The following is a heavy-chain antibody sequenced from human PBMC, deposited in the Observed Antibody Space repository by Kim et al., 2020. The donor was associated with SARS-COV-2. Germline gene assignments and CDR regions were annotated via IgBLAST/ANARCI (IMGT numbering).Heavy chain of an antibody. CDR2: ISGSGGST. V-gene: IGHV3-23*01. CDR3: AKDGGSTIFDLAPYGYYYYGMDV. D-gene: IGHD3-3*01. Sequence: GGSLRLSCAASGFTFSSYAMSWVRQAPGEGLEWVSAISGSGGSTYYADSVKGRFTFSRDNSKNTLYLQMNSLRAEDTDVYYCAKDGGSTIFDLAPYGYYYYGMDVWGQGTTVTVS. CDR1: GFTFSSYA. J-gene: IGHJ6*02.